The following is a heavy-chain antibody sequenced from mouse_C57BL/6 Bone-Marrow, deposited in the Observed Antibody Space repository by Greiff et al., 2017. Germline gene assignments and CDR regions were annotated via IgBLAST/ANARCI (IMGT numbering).Heavy chain of an antibody. J-gene: IGHJ4*01. D-gene: IGHD2-5*01. V-gene: IGHV1-80*01. CDR3: ARKGAYYSNDPY. CDR1: GYAFSSYW. CDR2: IYPGDGDT. Sequence: VQLQQSGAELVKPGASVKISCKASGYAFSSYWMNWVKQRPGKGLEWIGQIYPGDGDTNYNGKFKGKATLTADKSSSTAYMQLSSLTSEDSAVYFCARKGAYYSNDPYWGQGTSVTVSS.